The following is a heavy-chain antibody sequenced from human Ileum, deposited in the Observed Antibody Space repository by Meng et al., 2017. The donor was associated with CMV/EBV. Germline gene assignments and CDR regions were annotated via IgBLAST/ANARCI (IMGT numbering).Heavy chain of an antibody. D-gene: IGHD6-6*01. CDR2: IYWNDDK. Sequence: TFSAFSLSTSGVGVGWIRQPPGKALEWLALIYWNDDKRYSPSLKSRLTITKDTSKNQVVLTMTNMDPVDTATYYCAHRQLDLKYFDYWGQGTLVTVSS. CDR3: AHRQLDLKYFDY. V-gene: IGHV2-5*01. CDR1: AFSLSTSGVG. J-gene: IGHJ4*02.